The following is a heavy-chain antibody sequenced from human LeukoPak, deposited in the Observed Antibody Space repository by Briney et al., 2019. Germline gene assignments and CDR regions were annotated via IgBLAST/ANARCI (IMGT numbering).Heavy chain of an antibody. CDR1: GFTFSSYA. Sequence: PGGSLRLSCAASGFTFSSYAMSWVRQAPGKGLEWVAVISYDGSYKYYADSVKGRFTISRDNSKNTLFLQMNSLRSEDTAVYYCARDSSSSGWYSGGDYWGQGTLVTVSS. V-gene: IGHV3-30*04. CDR2: ISYDGSYK. J-gene: IGHJ4*02. D-gene: IGHD6-19*01. CDR3: ARDSSSSGWYSGGDY.